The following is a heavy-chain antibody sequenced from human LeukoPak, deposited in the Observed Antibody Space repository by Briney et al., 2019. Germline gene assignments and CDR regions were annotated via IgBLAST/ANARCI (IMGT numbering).Heavy chain of an antibody. V-gene: IGHV1-2*02. CDR3: ATLGATEFDY. CDR2: INPNSGGT. CDR1: GYTFTDYC. D-gene: IGHD1-26*01. Sequence: ASVKVSCKASGYTFTDYCIHWVRQAPGQGLEGMGWINPNSGGTNYAQKFQGRVTMTRDTSINTAYMEPSRLRSDDTAVYYCATLGATEFDYWGQGTLVTVSS. J-gene: IGHJ4*02.